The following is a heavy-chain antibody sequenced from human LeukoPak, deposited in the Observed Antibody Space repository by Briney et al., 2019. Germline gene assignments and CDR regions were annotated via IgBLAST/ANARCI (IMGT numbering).Heavy chain of an antibody. CDR3: AKWGDYDILTGYYDSDY. Sequence: GASLRLSCAASGFTFSNYAMSWVRQAPGEGLEWVSAIGGRDGGTYYADSVKGRFTVSRDDPKNTLYLQMNTLRAEDTAVYYCAKWGDYDILTGYYDSDYWGQGTLVTVSS. CDR1: GFTFSNYA. CDR2: IGGRDGGT. D-gene: IGHD3-9*01. V-gene: IGHV3-23*01. J-gene: IGHJ4*02.